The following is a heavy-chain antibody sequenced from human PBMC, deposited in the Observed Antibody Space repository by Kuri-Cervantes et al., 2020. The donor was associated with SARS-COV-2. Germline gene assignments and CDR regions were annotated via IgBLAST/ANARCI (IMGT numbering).Heavy chain of an antibody. D-gene: IGHD6-19*01. J-gene: IGHJ6*03. CDR3: ASGYSSGSHYYYYYMDV. CDR1: GGTFSSYA. CDR2: IIPIFGTA. V-gene: IGHV1-69*05. Sequence: SVKVSCKASGGTFSSYAISWVRQAPGQGLEWMGGIIPIFGTANYAQKFRGRVTITTDESTSTAYMELSSLRSEDTAVYYCASGYSSGSHYYYYYMDVWGKGTTVTVSS.